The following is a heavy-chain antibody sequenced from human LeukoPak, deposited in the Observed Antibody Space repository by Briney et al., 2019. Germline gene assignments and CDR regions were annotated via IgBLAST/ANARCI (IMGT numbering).Heavy chain of an antibody. D-gene: IGHD4-11*01. V-gene: IGHV3-21*04. Sequence: PGGSLRLSCAASGFTFSSYSMNWVRQAPGKGLEWVSSISSSSSYIYYADSVKGRFTISRDNAKNSLYLQMNSLRAEDTAVYYCAKLSASDYPWYFDYWGQETLVTVSS. CDR2: ISSSSSYI. CDR3: AKLSASDYPWYFDY. J-gene: IGHJ4*02. CDR1: GFTFSSYS.